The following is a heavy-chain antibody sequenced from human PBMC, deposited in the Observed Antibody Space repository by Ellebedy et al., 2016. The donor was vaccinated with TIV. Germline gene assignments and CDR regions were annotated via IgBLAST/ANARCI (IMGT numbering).Heavy chain of an antibody. J-gene: IGHJ4*02. CDR1: GHTLMDLS. D-gene: IGHD3-22*01. CDR3: ASEAGVRYYYDSSGYSYLGY. CDR2: INPSGGST. V-gene: IGHV1-46*01. Sequence: ASVKVSCKVSGHTLMDLSMHWVRQAPGQGLEWMGIINPSGGSTSYAQKFQGRVTMTRDTSTSTVYMDLSSLRSEDTAVYYCASEAGVRYYYDSSGYSYLGYWGQGTLVTVSS.